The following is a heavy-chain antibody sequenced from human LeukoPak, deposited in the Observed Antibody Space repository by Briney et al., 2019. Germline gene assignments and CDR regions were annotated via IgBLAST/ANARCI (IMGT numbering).Heavy chain of an antibody. CDR3: ATLYYGSGYYYGMDV. Sequence: ASVKVSCKVSGYTLTELSMHWVRQAPGKGLEWMGGFDPEDGETIYAQKFQGRVTMTEGTSTDTAYMELSSLRSEDTAVYYCATLYYGSGYYYGMDVWGQGTTVTVSS. D-gene: IGHD3-10*01. CDR1: GYTLTELS. J-gene: IGHJ6*02. V-gene: IGHV1-24*01. CDR2: FDPEDGET.